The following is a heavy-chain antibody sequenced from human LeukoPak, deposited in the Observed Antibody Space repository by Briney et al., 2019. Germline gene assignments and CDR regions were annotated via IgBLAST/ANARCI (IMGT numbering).Heavy chain of an antibody. J-gene: IGHJ4*02. CDR2: ISSSSSTI. CDR3: AGEAMITFGGVIVLRGSFDY. V-gene: IGHV3-48*01. CDR1: GFTFSSYS. D-gene: IGHD3-16*02. Sequence: GGSLRLSCAASGFTFSSYSMMWVRQAPGKGLEWVSYISSSSSTIYYADSVKGRFTISRDNAKNSLYLQMNSLRAEDTAVYYCAGEAMITFGGVIVLRGSFDYWGQGTLVTVSS.